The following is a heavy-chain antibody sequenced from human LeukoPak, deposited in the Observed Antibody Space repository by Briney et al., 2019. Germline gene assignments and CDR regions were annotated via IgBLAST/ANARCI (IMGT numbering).Heavy chain of an antibody. CDR2: ISSTSNHR. CDR3: SEKVTTEPNEAFDN. Sequence: GGSLRLSCAASGFIFRSFSMTWVRQAPGKGLEWVAAISSTSNHRYHADSVKGRFTISRDNDKNSLFLQMNSLRAEDTALYYCSEKVTTEPNEAFDNWGQGTMVTVSS. CDR1: GFIFRSFS. D-gene: IGHD1-14*01. J-gene: IGHJ3*02. V-gene: IGHV3-21*06.